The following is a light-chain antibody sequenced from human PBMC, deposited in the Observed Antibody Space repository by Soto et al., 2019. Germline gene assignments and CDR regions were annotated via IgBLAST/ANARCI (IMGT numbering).Light chain of an antibody. CDR1: QSVSSN. CDR2: DAS. CDR3: HHYNPWPLT. Sequence: VLTQSPNVRSGAAGGRGVVSGGASQSVSSNLAWYQQKPGQAPRLLISDASTRATGIPARFNGSGSGPETTHAISRLQSEDLPIYSCHHYNPWPLTFPGGTKVDIK. V-gene: IGKV3-15*01. J-gene: IGKJ4*01.